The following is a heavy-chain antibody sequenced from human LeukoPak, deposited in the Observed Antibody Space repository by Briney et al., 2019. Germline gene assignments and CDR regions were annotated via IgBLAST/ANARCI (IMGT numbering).Heavy chain of an antibody. D-gene: IGHD3-22*01. CDR1: GGSFSGYY. J-gene: IGHJ6*02. CDR3: ARGPPDDSSGYYSYYYYYGMDV. V-gene: IGHV4-34*01. CDR2: INHSGST. Sequence: PSETLSLTCAVYGGSFSGYYWSWIRQPPGKGLEWIGEINHSGSTNYNPSLKSRVTISVDTSKNQFSLKLSSVTAADTAVYYCARGPPDDSSGYYSYYYYYGMDVWGQGTTVTVSS.